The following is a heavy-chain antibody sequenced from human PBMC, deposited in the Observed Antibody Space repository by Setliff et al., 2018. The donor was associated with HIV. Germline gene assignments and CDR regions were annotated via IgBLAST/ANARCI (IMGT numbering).Heavy chain of an antibody. CDR2: IEHDGSKK. D-gene: IGHD3-22*01. Sequence: GGSLRLSCAVSGFTFSTYGMHWVRQAPGKGLEWVTFIEHDGSKKFYADSVKGRFTISRDNSKNTLYLQMNSLRAEDTAIYYCAKHPGRSGYYDWGQGTLVTVSS. CDR3: AKHPGRSGYYD. V-gene: IGHV3-30*02. CDR1: GFTFSTYG. J-gene: IGHJ4*02.